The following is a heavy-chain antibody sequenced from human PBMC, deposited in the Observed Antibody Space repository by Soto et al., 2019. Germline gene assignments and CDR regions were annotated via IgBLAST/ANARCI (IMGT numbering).Heavy chain of an antibody. V-gene: IGHV4-39*01. CDR3: ARHSLQYDSSGYCPFDY. Sequence: SETLSLTCTVSGGSISSSSYYWGWIRQPPGKGLEWIGSIYYSGSTYYNPSLKSRVTISVDTSKNQFSLKLSSVTAADTAVYYCARHSLQYDSSGYCPFDYWGQGXLVTVSS. CDR2: IYYSGST. D-gene: IGHD3-22*01. CDR1: GGSISSSSYY. J-gene: IGHJ4*02.